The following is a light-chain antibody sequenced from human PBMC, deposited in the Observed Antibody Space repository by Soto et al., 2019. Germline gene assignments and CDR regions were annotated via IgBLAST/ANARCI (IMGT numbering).Light chain of an antibody. J-gene: IGLJ1*01. CDR1: SSDDGSYDL. CDR2: EVN. V-gene: IGLV2-23*02. CDR3: CSYAGSSTFYV. Sequence: QSALTQPASVSGSPRQSVTISCTGSSSDDGSYDLVSWYQHHPGKAPKLMIYEVNKRPSGVSNRFSGSKSGNTASLTISGLQAEDEADYYCCSYAGSSTFYVFGTGTKLTVL.